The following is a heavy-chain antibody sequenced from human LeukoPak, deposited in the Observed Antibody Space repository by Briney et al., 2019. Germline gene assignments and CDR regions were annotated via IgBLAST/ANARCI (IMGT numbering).Heavy chain of an antibody. CDR2: INSDGSGI. Sequence: PGESLRPSCAASEFTFSSFWMHWVRQALGKGLVWVSRINSDGSGIRYADSVKGRFTISRDNAKNTLYLQMNSLRAEDTAVYYCARERRSSGWYDAFDMRGQGAMVTVSS. D-gene: IGHD6-19*01. J-gene: IGHJ3*02. CDR1: EFTFSSFW. CDR3: ARERRSSGWYDAFDM. V-gene: IGHV3-74*01.